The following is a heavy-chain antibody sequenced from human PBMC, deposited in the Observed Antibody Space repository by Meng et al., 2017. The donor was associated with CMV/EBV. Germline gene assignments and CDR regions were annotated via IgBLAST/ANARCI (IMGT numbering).Heavy chain of an antibody. Sequence: SETLSLTCTVSGGPISSYYWSWIRQPPGKGLEWIGYIYYSGSNNYNPSLKSRVTISVDTSKNQFSLKLSSVTAADTAVYYCARGGALAAFDIWGQGTMVTVSS. CDR1: GGPISSYY. J-gene: IGHJ3*02. D-gene: IGHD3-16*01. CDR3: ARGGALAAFDI. CDR2: IYYSGSN. V-gene: IGHV4-59*01.